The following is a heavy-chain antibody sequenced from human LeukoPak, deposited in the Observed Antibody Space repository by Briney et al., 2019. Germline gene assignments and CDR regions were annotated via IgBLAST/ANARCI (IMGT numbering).Heavy chain of an antibody. CDR3: ASWDEAAKVDY. CDR2: ISSSSSYI. Sequence: ETLSLTCAISGGSISSSNWWTWVRQPPGKGLEWVSSISSSSSYIYYADSVKGRFTISRDNAKNSLYLQMNSLRAEDTAVYYCASWDEAAKVDYWGQGTLVTVSS. J-gene: IGHJ4*02. D-gene: IGHD2-15*01. CDR1: GGSISSSN. V-gene: IGHV3-21*01.